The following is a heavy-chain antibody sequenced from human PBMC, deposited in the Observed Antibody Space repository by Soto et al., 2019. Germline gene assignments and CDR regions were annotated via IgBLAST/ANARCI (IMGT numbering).Heavy chain of an antibody. Sequence: PGGSLRLSCAASGFTVSSNYMSWVRQAPGKGLEWVSVIYSGGSTYYADSVKGRFTISRDNSKNTLYLQMNSLRAEDTAVCYCARDSGIAAERYYYYYGMDVWGQGTTVTVSS. J-gene: IGHJ6*02. CDR2: IYSGGST. D-gene: IGHD6-13*01. CDR3: ARDSGIAAERYYYYYGMDV. CDR1: GFTVSSNY. V-gene: IGHV3-53*01.